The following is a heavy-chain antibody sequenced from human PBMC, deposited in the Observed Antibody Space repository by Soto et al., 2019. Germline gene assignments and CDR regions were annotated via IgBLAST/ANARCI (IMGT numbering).Heavy chain of an antibody. V-gene: IGHV4-34*01. CDR1: GGSFSGYY. CDR3: ARASYESGVYYPYFDY. Sequence: SETLSLTCGVYGGSFSGYYWSCIRQPPGKGLEWIGEINHSGSTNYNPSLKSRVTISVDTSKNQFSLKLSSVTAADTAVYYCARASYESGVYYPYFDYWGRET. J-gene: IGHJ4*02. CDR2: INHSGST. D-gene: IGHD3-22*01.